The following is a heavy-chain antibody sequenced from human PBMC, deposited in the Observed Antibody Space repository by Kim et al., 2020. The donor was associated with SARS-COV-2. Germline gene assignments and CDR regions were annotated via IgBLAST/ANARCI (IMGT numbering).Heavy chain of an antibody. CDR3: ARGKNEYSSSSDIGY. CDR2: IYYSGST. J-gene: IGHJ4*02. Sequence: SETLSLTCTVSGGSISSGGYYWSWIRQHPGKGLEWIGYIYYSGSTYYNPSLKSRVTISVDTSKNQFSLKPSSVTAADTAVYYCARGKNEYSSSSDIGYWGQGTLVTVSS. CDR1: GGSISSGGYY. D-gene: IGHD6-6*01. V-gene: IGHV4-31*03.